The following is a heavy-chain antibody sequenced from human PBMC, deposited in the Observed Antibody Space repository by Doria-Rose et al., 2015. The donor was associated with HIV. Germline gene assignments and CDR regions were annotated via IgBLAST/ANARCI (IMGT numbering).Heavy chain of an antibody. J-gene: IGHJ4*02. CDR1: GVSLSSPGMG. V-gene: IGHV2-26*01. CDR2: IFSDDER. D-gene: IGHD6-13*01. CDR3: ARIKSSRWYHKYYFDF. Sequence: QITLKESSPVLVKPTETLTLTCTVSGVSLSSPGMGVSWIRQPPGKALEWLANIFSDDERSYKTSLKRRLTISSATSKAQVVLTITDMDPVDTATYYCARIKSSRWYHKYYFDFWGQGTLVIVSA.